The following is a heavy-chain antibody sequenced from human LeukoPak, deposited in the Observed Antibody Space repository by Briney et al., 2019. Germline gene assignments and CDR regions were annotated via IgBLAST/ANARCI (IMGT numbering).Heavy chain of an antibody. Sequence: ESGPTLVKPTQTLTLTCTFSGFSLTTSGVAVGWIRQPPGKALEWLALIYWDDDKRYSPSLKSRLTITKDTSKNQVVLTMTNMDPVDTATYYCAHRLLYGTLATRVHYFDFWGQGTLVTVSS. CDR3: AHRLLYGTLATRVHYFDF. CDR2: IYWDDDK. CDR1: GFSLTTSGVA. D-gene: IGHD6-6*01. V-gene: IGHV2-5*02. J-gene: IGHJ4*02.